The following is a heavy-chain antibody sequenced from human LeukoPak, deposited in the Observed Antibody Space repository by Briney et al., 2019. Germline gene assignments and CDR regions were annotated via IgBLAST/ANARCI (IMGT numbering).Heavy chain of an antibody. CDR3: ARDTYDILTGYYKWAFDI. CDR1: GFTFSNYA. V-gene: IGHV3-21*06. D-gene: IGHD3-9*01. CDR2: ISGSGAAT. Sequence: GGSLRLSCAASGFTFSNYAMNWVRQAPGKGLEWVSAISGSGAATFNADSVKGRFTISRDNAKNSLYLQMNSLRAEDTAVYYCARDTYDILTGYYKWAFDIWGQGTMVTVSS. J-gene: IGHJ3*02.